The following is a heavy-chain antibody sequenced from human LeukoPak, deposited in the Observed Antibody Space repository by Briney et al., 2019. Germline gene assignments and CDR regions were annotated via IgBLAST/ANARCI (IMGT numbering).Heavy chain of an antibody. CDR1: GFTFSSYA. J-gene: IGHJ4*02. CDR2: ISGSGGST. V-gene: IGHV3-23*01. Sequence: GGSLRLSCAASGFTFSSYAMSWVRQAPGKGLEWVSTISGSGGSTYYADSVKGRFTISRDNAKNSLYLQMNSLRAEDTALYHCARVAFKGYYFDYWGQGTLVTVSS. CDR3: ARVAFKGYYFDY.